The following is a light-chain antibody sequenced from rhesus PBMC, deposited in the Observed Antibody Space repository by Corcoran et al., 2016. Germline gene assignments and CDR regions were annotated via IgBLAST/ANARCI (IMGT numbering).Light chain of an antibody. CDR1: QDISTY. V-gene: IGKV1-43*01. CDR3: LQHNSNPPT. J-gene: IGKJ1*01. CDR2: APS. Sequence: DIQMTQSPSSLSASAGDTVTITCRASQDISTYLNWYQQKPGKAPKRLIFAPSCLESGFPSRVTGSGSWAEFTLTISSLQPEDFATYYCLQHNSNPPTFGKGTKVEIK.